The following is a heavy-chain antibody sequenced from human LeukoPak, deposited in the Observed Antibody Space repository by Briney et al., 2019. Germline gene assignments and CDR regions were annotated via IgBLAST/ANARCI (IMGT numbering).Heavy chain of an antibody. V-gene: IGHV5-51*01. D-gene: IGHD4-4*01. Sequence: GASLEISCKGSGSIFTSYWIGWVRPLPGKGLEWMGIIYPGDSDTRYSPSFQGQVTISADKSISTAYLQWSSLKASDTAMYYCAAQVTTEFDYWGQGTLVTVSS. CDR2: IYPGDSDT. CDR1: GSIFTSYW. J-gene: IGHJ4*02. CDR3: AAQVTTEFDY.